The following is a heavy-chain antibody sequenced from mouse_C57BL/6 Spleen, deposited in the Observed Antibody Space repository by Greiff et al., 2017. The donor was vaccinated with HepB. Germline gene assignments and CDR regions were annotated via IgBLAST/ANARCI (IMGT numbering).Heavy chain of an antibody. CDR2: FYPGDGDT. D-gene: IGHD1-1*01. Sequence: VQLQLSGPELVKLGASVKISCKASGYAFSSSWMNWVKQRLGKGLEWIGRFYPGDGDTNYNGKFKGKATLTADKSSSTAYMQLSSLTPEDSAVYFCARRKSSSLYWYFDVWGTGTTVTVSS. CDR3: ARRKSSSLYWYFDV. J-gene: IGHJ1*03. CDR1: GYAFSSSW. V-gene: IGHV1-82*01.